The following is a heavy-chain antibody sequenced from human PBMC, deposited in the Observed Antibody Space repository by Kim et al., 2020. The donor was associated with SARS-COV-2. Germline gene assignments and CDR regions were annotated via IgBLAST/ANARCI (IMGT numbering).Heavy chain of an antibody. CDR2: IYSGGST. D-gene: IGHD3-10*01. Sequence: GGSLRLSCAASGFTVSSNYMSWVRQAPGKGLEWVSVIYSGGSTYYADSVKGRFNISRDNSKNTLYLQMNSLRAEDTAVYYCAGAMVRGVIITGGMDVWGQGTTVTVSS. CDR3: AGAMVRGVIITGGMDV. J-gene: IGHJ6*02. CDR1: GFTVSSNY. V-gene: IGHV3-53*01.